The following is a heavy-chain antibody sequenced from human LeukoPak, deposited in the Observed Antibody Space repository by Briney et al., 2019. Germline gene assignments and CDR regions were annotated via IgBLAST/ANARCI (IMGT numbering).Heavy chain of an antibody. Sequence: APQKVSCKASGGTFISYAISWVRQAPGQGLEWRGGIIPIFGTANYAQKFQGRVTITADKSTSTAYKALSSLRSEDTAVYYCARCPDYYDSSGYYYERRDYYYYMDVWGKGTTVTVSS. CDR3: ARCPDYYDSSGYYYERRDYYYYMDV. V-gene: IGHV1-69*06. CDR1: GGTFISYA. D-gene: IGHD3-22*01. CDR2: IIPIFGTA. J-gene: IGHJ6*03.